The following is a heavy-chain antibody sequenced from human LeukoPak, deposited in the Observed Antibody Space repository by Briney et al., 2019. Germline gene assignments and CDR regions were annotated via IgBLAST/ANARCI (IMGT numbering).Heavy chain of an antibody. J-gene: IGHJ4*02. CDR3: AGFPMTFDF. V-gene: IGHV3-7*03. CDR1: GFIFSNYW. D-gene: IGHD3-22*01. CDR2: IKQDGSEK. Sequence: GGSLRLSCAVSGFIFSNYWMSWVRQAPGKGLEWVANIKQDGSEKYYVDSVKGRFTISRDNAKNSLYLQMNSLRAEDTAVYYCAGFPMTFDFWGQGTLVTVSS.